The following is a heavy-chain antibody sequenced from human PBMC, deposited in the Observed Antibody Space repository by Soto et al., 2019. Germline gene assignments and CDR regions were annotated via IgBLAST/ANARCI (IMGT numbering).Heavy chain of an antibody. CDR1: GFTFSSYG. D-gene: IGHD3-16*01. CDR3: AKEEGAFFMILVQPPEIGTDV. Sequence: RGSLRLSCAASGFTFSSYGMHWVRQAPGKGLEWVAVISYDGSNKYYADSVKGRFTISRDNSKNMAYLQMNSLRAEDTAVYYCAKEEGAFFMILVQPPEIGTDVRGPGTTVTVFS. V-gene: IGHV3-30*18. J-gene: IGHJ6*02. CDR2: ISYDGSNK.